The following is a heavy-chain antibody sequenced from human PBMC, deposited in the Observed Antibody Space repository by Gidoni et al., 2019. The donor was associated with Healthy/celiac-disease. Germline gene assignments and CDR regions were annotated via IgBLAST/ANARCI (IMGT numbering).Heavy chain of an antibody. CDR1: GFTFSSDS. J-gene: IGHJ6*02. V-gene: IGHV3-48*02. CDR3: ARDLVGYSSSSVYYYYDGMDV. Sequence: EVQLVESGGGLVQPGGSLSLSCAASGFTFSSDSMNWVRQAPGKGLEWVSYISSSSSTIYYADSVKGRFTSSRDNAKNSLYLQMNSLRDEDTAVYYCARDLVGYSSSSVYYYYDGMDVWGQGTTVTVSS. D-gene: IGHD6-6*01. CDR2: ISSSSSTI.